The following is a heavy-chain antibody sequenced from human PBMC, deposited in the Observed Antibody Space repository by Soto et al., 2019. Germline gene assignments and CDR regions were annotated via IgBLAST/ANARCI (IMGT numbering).Heavy chain of an antibody. CDR1: GFTVSSNY. J-gene: IGHJ4*02. CDR2: IYSGGST. CDR3: ARAPAGRRGYFDY. D-gene: IGHD6-25*01. Sequence: GGSLRLSCAASGFTVSSNYMSWVRQAPGKGLEWVSVIYSGGSTYYADSVKGRFTISRDNSKNPLYLQMNSLRAEDTAVYYCARAPAGRRGYFDYWGQGTLVTSPQ. V-gene: IGHV3-53*01.